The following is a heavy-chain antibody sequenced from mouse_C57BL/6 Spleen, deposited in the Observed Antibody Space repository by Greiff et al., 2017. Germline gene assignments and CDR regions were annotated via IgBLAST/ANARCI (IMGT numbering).Heavy chain of an antibody. V-gene: IGHV1-53*01. Sequence: QVQLQQSGTELVKPGASVKLSCKASGYTFTSYCMSWVKQRPGQGLEWIGNIYPSNGDTNYNEKFKSKATLTADKSSSTAYMQLSSLTSEDSAVYYCARYGYEWYFDVWGTGTTVTVSS. J-gene: IGHJ1*03. CDR3: ARYGYEWYFDV. CDR2: IYPSNGDT. CDR1: GYTFTSYC. D-gene: IGHD2-2*01.